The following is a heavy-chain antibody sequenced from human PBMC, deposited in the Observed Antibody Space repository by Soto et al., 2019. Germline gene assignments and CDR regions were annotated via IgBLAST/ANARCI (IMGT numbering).Heavy chain of an antibody. CDR3: ARRGDRSGYYYSSGAFDI. J-gene: IGHJ3*02. V-gene: IGHV4-30-4*01. D-gene: IGHD3-22*01. CDR2: IYYSGST. CDR1: GGSISSGDYY. Sequence: TLSLTCTVSGGSISSGDYYWSWIRQPPGKGLEWIGYIYYSGSTYYNPSLKSRVTISVDTSKNQFSLKLSSVTAADTAVYYCARRGDRSGYYYSSGAFDIWGQGTMVTVSS.